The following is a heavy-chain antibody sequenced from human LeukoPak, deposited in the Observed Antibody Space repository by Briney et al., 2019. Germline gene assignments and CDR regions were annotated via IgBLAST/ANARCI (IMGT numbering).Heavy chain of an antibody. CDR3: AREVGYCSSTSCYAFDY. CDR2: ISGSGGST. V-gene: IGHV3-23*01. J-gene: IGHJ4*02. CDR1: GFTFSSYA. D-gene: IGHD2-2*01. Sequence: GGSLRLSCAASGFTFSSYAMNWVRQAPGKGLEWVSAISGSGGSTYYADSVKGRFTISRDNSKNTLYLQMNSLRAEDTAVYYCAREVGYCSSTSCYAFDYWGQGTLVTVSS.